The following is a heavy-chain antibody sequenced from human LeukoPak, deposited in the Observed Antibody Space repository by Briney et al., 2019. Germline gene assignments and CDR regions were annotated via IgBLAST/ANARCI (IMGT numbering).Heavy chain of an antibody. J-gene: IGHJ5*02. D-gene: IGHD6-6*01. V-gene: IGHV3-30*18. Sequence: PGGSLRLSCAASGFTFSSYGMHWVRQAPGKGLEWVAVISYDGSNKYYADSVKGRFTISRDNSKNTLYLQMNSLRAEDTAVYYCAKEKQLVSWGQGTLVTVSS. CDR1: GFTFSSYG. CDR2: ISYDGSNK. CDR3: AKEKQLVS.